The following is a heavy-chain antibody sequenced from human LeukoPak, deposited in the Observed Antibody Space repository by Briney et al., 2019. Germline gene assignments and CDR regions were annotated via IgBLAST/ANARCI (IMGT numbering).Heavy chain of an antibody. J-gene: IGHJ4*02. V-gene: IGHV3-74*01. CDR1: GFTFSSYW. CDR2: INSGGSST. D-gene: IGHD3-22*01. CDR3: ARVGDSSGYPSVGY. Sequence: GGSLRLSCAASGFTFSSYWMHWVRQAPGKGLVWVSRINSGGSSTSYADSVKGRFTISRDNAKNTLYLQMNNLRAEDTAVYYCARVGDSSGYPSVGYWGQGTLVTVSS.